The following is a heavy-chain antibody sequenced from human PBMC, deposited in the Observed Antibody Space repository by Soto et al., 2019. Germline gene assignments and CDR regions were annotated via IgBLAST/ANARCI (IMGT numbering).Heavy chain of an antibody. Sequence: SETLSLTCTVSGDSITSGDNYWSWIRQPPGKGLEWIGYIYHSGHTYYNPSLKSRLSISVDTSKNHFSLRLTSMTAADTAVYYCTRIYWSGWGGGLFVSWGQGALVSVSS. CDR3: TRIYWSGWGGGLFVS. J-gene: IGHJ4*02. CDR2: IYHSGHT. D-gene: IGHD3-3*01. CDR1: GDSITSGDNY. V-gene: IGHV4-30-4*01.